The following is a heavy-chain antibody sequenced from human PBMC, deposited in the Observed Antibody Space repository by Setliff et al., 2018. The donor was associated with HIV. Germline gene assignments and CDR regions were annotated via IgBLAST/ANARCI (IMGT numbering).Heavy chain of an antibody. CDR1: DDSIKSDNYY. V-gene: IGHV4-61*02. CDR3: AREGGKLWFGELLYAFDI. CDR2: VYITGRI. Sequence: PSETLSLTCTVSDDSIKSDNYYWSWVRQPAGKGLEWIGRVYITGRIHYNPSLKSRVSLSIDTSKNQFSLNLRSVTAADTAVYYCAREGGKLWFGELLYAFDIWGQGTMVTVSS. D-gene: IGHD3-10*01. J-gene: IGHJ3*02.